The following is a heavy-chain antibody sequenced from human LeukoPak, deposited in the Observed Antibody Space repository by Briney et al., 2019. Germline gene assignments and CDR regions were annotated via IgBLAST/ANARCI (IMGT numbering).Heavy chain of an antibody. J-gene: IGHJ3*02. V-gene: IGHV4-59*12. CDR3: ARDLTNSGSYFDAFDI. D-gene: IGHD1-26*01. CDR1: GGSISSYY. Sequence: PSETLSLTCTVSGGSISSYYWSWIRQPPGKGLEWIGYIYYSGSTNYNPSLKGRVTISVDTSKNQFSLKLSSVTAADTAVYYCARDLTNSGSYFDAFDIWGQGTMVTVSS. CDR2: IYYSGST.